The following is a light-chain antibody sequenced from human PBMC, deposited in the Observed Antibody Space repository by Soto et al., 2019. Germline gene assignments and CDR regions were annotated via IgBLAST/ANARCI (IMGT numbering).Light chain of an antibody. V-gene: IGKV1-27*01. CDR1: QVISNY. J-gene: IGKJ1*01. CDR2: AAS. Sequence: DIQMTQSPSSLSASVGDRVTITCRASQVISNYLAWYQQKPWKVPKLLIYAASTLQSGVPFRFSGRGSGTDFTLTISRLQPEDVATYYCQKYNSAPWSFGQGTKVEIK. CDR3: QKYNSAPWS.